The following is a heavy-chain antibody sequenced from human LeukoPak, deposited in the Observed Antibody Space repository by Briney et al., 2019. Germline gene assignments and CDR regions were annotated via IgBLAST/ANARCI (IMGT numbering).Heavy chain of an antibody. CDR2: IYTGGST. Sequence: SQTLSLTCTVSGGSISSGSYYWSWIRQPAGEGLEWLGRIYTGGSTNYNPSLKSRVTMSVDTSKNQFPLKLSSVTAADTAVYYCARETVYGGYPYWGQGTLVTVSS. V-gene: IGHV4-61*02. CDR1: GGSISSGSYY. CDR3: ARETVYGGYPY. D-gene: IGHD5-12*01. J-gene: IGHJ4*02.